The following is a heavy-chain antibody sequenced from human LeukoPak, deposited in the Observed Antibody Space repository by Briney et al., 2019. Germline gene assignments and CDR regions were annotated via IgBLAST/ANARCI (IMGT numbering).Heavy chain of an antibody. V-gene: IGHV1-2*02. CDR2: INPNSGDT. CDR1: GYTFTDYY. CDR3: AKDIGGSGWSFNGMDV. D-gene: IGHD6-19*01. J-gene: IGHJ6*02. Sequence: ASVKVSCKASGYTFTDYYMHWVRQTPGQGLEWMGWINPNSGDTNYAQKFQGRVTMTRDTSISTAYMELSRLRSDDTAVYYCAKDIGGSGWSFNGMDVWGQGTTVTVSS.